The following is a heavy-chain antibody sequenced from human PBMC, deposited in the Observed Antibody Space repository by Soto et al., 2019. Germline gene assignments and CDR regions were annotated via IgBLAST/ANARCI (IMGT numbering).Heavy chain of an antibody. CDR1: GVTVSSNY. J-gene: IGHJ4*02. CDR2: IYSGGSA. CDR3: ARSRLRSAFDY. Sequence: RSSLRLCCGAAGVTVSSNYMSWVRQAPGRGLEWVSVIYSGGSAYYADSVKGRFTISRDNSKNTLYLQMNSLRAEDTAVYYCARSRLRSAFDYWGQGTLVSVSS. V-gene: IGHV3-53*01.